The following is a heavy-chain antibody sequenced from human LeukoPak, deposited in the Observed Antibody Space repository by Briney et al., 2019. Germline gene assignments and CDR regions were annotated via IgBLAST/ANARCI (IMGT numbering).Heavy chain of an antibody. Sequence: GGSLRLSCAASGFTFSSYAMHWVRQAPGKGLEWVAVISYDGSNKYYADSVRGRFTISRDKSKNTLSLQMNSLRAEDTAVYYCAQQVGYCSSGSCYFTYWGQGTLVTVSS. V-gene: IGHV3-30-3*01. D-gene: IGHD2-15*01. CDR2: ISYDGSNK. J-gene: IGHJ1*01. CDR1: GFTFSSYA. CDR3: AQQVGYCSSGSCYFTY.